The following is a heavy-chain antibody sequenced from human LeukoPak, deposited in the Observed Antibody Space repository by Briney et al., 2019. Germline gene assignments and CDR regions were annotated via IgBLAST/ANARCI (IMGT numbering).Heavy chain of an antibody. CDR2: ISGSGGST. D-gene: IGHD3-10*01. CDR1: GFTFSSYA. CDR3: ARDQITMAAFDI. J-gene: IGHJ3*02. Sequence: PGGSLRLSCAASGFTFSSYAMSWVRQAPGKGLEWVSVISGSGGSTYYADSVKGRFTISRDNSKNTLYLQVNSLRADDTAVYYCARDQITMAAFDIWGQGTMVTVSS. V-gene: IGHV3-23*01.